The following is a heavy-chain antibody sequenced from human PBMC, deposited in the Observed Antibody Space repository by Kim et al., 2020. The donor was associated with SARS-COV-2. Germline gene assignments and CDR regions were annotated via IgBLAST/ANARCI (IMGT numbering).Heavy chain of an antibody. CDR3: ARAGGSYYAGGLNY. Sequence: GGSLRLSCAASGFTVSSKYMSWVRQAPGKGLEWVSVIYSGGSTYYADSVKGRFTISRDNSKNTLYLQMNSLRAEDTAVYYCARAGGSYYAGGLNYWGQGTLVTVSS. CDR1: GFTVSSKY. D-gene: IGHD1-26*01. V-gene: IGHV3-53*01. CDR2: IYSGGST. J-gene: IGHJ4*02.